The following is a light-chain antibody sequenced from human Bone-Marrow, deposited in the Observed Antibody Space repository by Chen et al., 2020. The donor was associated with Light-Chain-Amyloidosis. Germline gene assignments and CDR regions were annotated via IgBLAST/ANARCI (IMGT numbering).Light chain of an antibody. V-gene: IGLV3-21*02. CDR3: QGWERGSDRPV. Sequence: SYVLTQPSSVSVAPGQTATIACGGNNIGSTSVHWYQQTPGQAPLLVVYDDSDRPSGIPERCAGADTGKRATLAGSRVEGRDEAGHCCQGWERGSDRPVFGGGTKLTVL. CDR1: NIGSTS. J-gene: IGLJ3*02. CDR2: DDS.